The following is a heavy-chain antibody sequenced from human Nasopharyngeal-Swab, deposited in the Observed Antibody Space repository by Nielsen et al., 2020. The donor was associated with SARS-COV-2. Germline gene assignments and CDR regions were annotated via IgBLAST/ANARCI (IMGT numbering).Heavy chain of an antibody. CDR3: AISSGYYYPGFDY. D-gene: IGHD3-22*01. J-gene: IGHJ4*02. CDR2: ISSSGSTI. CDR1: GFTFSDYY. Sequence: GGSLRLSCAASGFTFSDYYTSWIRQAPGKGLEWVSYISSSGSTIYYADSVKGRFTISRDNAKNSLYLQMNSLRAEDTAVYYCAISSGYYYPGFDYWGQGTLVTVSS. V-gene: IGHV3-11*01.